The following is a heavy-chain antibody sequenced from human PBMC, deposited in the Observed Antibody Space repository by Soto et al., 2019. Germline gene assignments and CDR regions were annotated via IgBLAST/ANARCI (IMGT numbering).Heavy chain of an antibody. V-gene: IGHV5-51*01. J-gene: IGHJ4*02. D-gene: IGHD3-22*01. Sequence: EVQLVQSGAEVKKPGESLKISCKGSGYSFTSYWIGWVRQMPGKGLEWMGIIYPGDSDTRYSPSFQGLVTISADKSISTAYLQWSSLKASDIAMYYCAREPYYYDTSGSYVDYWGQGTLVIVSS. CDR2: IYPGDSDT. CDR3: AREPYYYDTSGSYVDY. CDR1: GYSFTSYW.